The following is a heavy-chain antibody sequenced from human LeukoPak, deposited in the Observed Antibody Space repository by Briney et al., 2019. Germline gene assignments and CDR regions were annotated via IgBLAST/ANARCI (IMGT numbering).Heavy chain of an antibody. Sequence: GGSLRLSCAASGFTFSDHYMNWVRQGPGKGLEGVGLIRNTSNSFTTEYAASVKGRFTISRDDSKNSLYLQMNSLKTEDTAVYYCVRPSWQAYGWVDFDYWGQGTLVTVSS. CDR3: VRPSWQAYGWVDFDY. CDR2: IRNTSNSFTT. CDR1: GFTFSDHY. V-gene: IGHV3-72*01. J-gene: IGHJ4*02. D-gene: IGHD6-19*01.